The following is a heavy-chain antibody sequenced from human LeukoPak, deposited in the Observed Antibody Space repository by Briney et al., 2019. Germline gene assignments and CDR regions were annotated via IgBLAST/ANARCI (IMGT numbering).Heavy chain of an antibody. CDR3: ERELYYYDSSGSYGDY. Sequence: ASVKVSCKASGYTFTSYGISWVRQAPGQGLEWMGWISAYNGNTNYAQKLQGSVTMTTDTSTSTAYMEQRSLRSDDTAVYYCERELYYYDSSGSYGDYWGQGTLVTVSS. D-gene: IGHD3-22*01. CDR1: GYTFTSYG. V-gene: IGHV1-18*01. CDR2: ISAYNGNT. J-gene: IGHJ4*02.